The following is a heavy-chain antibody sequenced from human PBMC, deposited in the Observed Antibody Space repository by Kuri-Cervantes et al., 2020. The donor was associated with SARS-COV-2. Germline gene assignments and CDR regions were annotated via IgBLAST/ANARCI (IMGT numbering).Heavy chain of an antibody. CDR3: ARGGVYFGSTTFFNYPDY. V-gene: IGHV4-30-4*01. CDR2: IYYSGIT. Sequence: TLSLTCTVSGDSISGGDYNWSWIRQAPGKGLEWIGNIYYSGITHYASSLKSRVTMSIDTSKNEFSLELRSVTAADTAVYFCARGGVYFGSTTFFNYPDYWGQGTLVTVSS. CDR1: GDSISGGDYN. J-gene: IGHJ4*02. D-gene: IGHD3-10*01.